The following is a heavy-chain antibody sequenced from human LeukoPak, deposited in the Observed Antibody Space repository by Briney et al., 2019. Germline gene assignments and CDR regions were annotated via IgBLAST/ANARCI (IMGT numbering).Heavy chain of an antibody. Sequence: PGGSLRLSCVASGFTFSSYGMHWVRQAPGKGLEWVAVIWYDGSNKYYADFVKGRFIISRDNSKNTLYLQMNSLRAEDTAVYYCARDPMIRGIGWFDPWGQGTLVTVSS. CDR3: ARDPMIRGIGWFDP. CDR2: IWYDGSNK. D-gene: IGHD3-10*01. CDR1: GFTFSSYG. J-gene: IGHJ5*02. V-gene: IGHV3-33*01.